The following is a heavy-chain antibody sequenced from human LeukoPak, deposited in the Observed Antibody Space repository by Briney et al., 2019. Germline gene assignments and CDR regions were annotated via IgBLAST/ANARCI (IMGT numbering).Heavy chain of an antibody. CDR3: AKEPREYCSSTSCPNWFDS. CDR2: ISGNGYNT. CDR1: DFTLSNYA. Sequence: PGGSLRLSCAASDFTLSNYAMSWFRQAPGKGLEWVSSISGNGYNTYYAASVKDRFTISGDSSTNTLTLQMHRLRAEDTAVYYCAKEPREYCSSTSCPNWFDSWGQGTLVTVSS. J-gene: IGHJ5*01. V-gene: IGHV3-23*01. D-gene: IGHD2-2*01.